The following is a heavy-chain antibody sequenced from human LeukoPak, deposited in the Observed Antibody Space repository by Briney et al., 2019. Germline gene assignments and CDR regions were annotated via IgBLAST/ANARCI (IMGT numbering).Heavy chain of an antibody. Sequence: ASVKVSCKASGYTFTSYYMHWVRQAPGQGLEWMGIINPSGGSTGYAQKFQGRVTMARDTSTSTVYMELSSLRSEDTAVYYCARDTDSSSQLYYFDYWGQGTLVTVSS. CDR3: ARDTDSSSQLYYFDY. V-gene: IGHV1-46*01. CDR1: GYTFTSYY. CDR2: INPSGGST. D-gene: IGHD6-13*01. J-gene: IGHJ4*02.